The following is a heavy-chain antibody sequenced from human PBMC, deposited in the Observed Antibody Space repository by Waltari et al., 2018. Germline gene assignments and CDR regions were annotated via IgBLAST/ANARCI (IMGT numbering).Heavy chain of an antibody. V-gene: IGHV4-34*02. CDR2: VNHSGYT. J-gene: IGHJ4*02. CDR1: GGSLTGYW. Sequence: QVQLQQWGAGLLKPSETLSLTCAVYGGSLTGYWWSWIRQPPGKGLEWIGEVNHSGYTYYKPSLKSRVTISVDTSKNQFSLNLRSMAAADTAVYYCARDLYGSGGDYFDPWGQGTLVTVSS. D-gene: IGHD6-19*01. CDR3: ARDLYGSGGDYFDP.